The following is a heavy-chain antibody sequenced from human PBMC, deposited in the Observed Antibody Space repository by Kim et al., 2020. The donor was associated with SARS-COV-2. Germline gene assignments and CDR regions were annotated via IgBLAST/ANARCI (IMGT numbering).Heavy chain of an antibody. Sequence: ASVKVSCKASGYTFSSYGISWVRQAPGQGLEWMGWISAFSGNANYAQKLQGRVTMTTDTSTSTAYMELRSLTSDDTAAYYCARELVSEGGDYWGQGTLVTFSS. D-gene: IGHD2-8*01. CDR3: ARELVSEGGDY. J-gene: IGHJ4*02. V-gene: IGHV1-18*04. CDR1: GYTFSSYG. CDR2: ISAFSGNA.